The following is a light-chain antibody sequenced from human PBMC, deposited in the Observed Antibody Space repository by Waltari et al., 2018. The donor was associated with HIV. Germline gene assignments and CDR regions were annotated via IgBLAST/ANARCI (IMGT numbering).Light chain of an antibody. J-gene: IGLJ1*01. CDR1: RSDIGDYNY. CDR2: DVK. Sequence: QPALTQPASLSGSPGQSITISCSGFRSDIGDYNYVSWYQQYQGKVPKLIIYDVKYRPSGVSNRFSGSKSDSAAFLNISGLQTEDEAVYHCCSYTSGSTHVFGTGTEVTVL. CDR3: CSYTSGSTHV. V-gene: IGLV2-14*03.